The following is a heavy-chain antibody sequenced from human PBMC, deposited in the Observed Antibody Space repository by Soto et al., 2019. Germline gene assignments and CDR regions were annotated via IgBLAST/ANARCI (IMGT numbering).Heavy chain of an antibody. D-gene: IGHD5-18*01. CDR3: ARGVDTAKAGY. Sequence: VQLVESGGGLIQPGGSLRLSCAASGFTVSSHHMTWVRQAPGGGPEWVSTVYPRGNTYYADSVKGRFTISRDNSQNMLYLQMNSLRAEDTAVYYCARGVDTAKAGYWGQGTLVTVSS. V-gene: IGHV3-53*01. CDR1: GFTVSSHH. CDR2: VYPRGNT. J-gene: IGHJ4*02.